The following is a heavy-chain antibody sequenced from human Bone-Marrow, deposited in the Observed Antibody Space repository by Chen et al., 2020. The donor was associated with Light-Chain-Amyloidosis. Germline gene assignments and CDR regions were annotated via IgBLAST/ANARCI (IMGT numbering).Heavy chain of an antibody. CDR2: IRGKTHGGTT. CDR3: SRFNRYDALDA. CDR1: GFTFNYAW. J-gene: IGHJ3*01. D-gene: IGHD3-16*01. Sequence: EVQLVESGGGLVEPGGSLRLSCAASGFTFNYAWMSWVRQAPGKGLEWVGLIRGKTHGGTTDYAAPVKGRFTVSRDDSKSTWFLQLSSLKTEDTAIYYCSRFNRYDALDAWGQGTMVTVSS. V-gene: IGHV3-15*01.